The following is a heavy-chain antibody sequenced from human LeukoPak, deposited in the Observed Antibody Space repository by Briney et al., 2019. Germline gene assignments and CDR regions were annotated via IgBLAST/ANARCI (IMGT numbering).Heavy chain of an antibody. J-gene: IGHJ3*02. CDR2: MNSNSGNT. CDR3: ARLDQEYCSSTSCYLSAFDI. D-gene: IGHD2-2*01. Sequence: ASVKVSCKASGYTFTSYDINWVRQATGQGLEWMGWMNSNSGNTGYAQKFQGRVTITRNTSISTAYMELSSLRSEDTAVYYCARLDQEYCSSTSCYLSAFDIWGQGTMVTVSS. V-gene: IGHV1-8*03. CDR1: GYTFTSYD.